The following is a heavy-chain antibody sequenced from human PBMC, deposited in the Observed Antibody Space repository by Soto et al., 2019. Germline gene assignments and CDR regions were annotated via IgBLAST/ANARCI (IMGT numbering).Heavy chain of an antibody. CDR1: GYSFTSYW. D-gene: IGHD5-18*01. CDR2: IDPSDSYT. V-gene: IGHV5-10-1*01. Sequence: GESLKISCEGSGYSFTSYWISWVRQMTGKGLEWMGRIDPSDSYTNYSPSFQGHVTISADKSISNAYLQWSSLKASDTAMYYCARQSTAMVPDYWGQGTLVTVSS. CDR3: ARQSTAMVPDY. J-gene: IGHJ4*02.